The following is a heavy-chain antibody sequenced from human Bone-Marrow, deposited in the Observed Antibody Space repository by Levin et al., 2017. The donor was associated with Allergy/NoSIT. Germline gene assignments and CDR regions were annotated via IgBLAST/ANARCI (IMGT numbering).Heavy chain of an antibody. V-gene: IGHV3-23*01. CDR2: ISGSGGST. CDR1: GFTFSSYA. Sequence: GESLKISCAASGFTFSSYAMSWVRQAPGKGLEWVSAISGSGGSTYYADSVKGRFTISRDNSKNTLYLQMNSLRAEDTAVYYCAKDSGSGYCSGGSCYGLPNFDYWGQGTMVTVSS. D-gene: IGHD2-15*01. J-gene: IGHJ4*02. CDR3: AKDSGSGYCSGGSCYGLPNFDY.